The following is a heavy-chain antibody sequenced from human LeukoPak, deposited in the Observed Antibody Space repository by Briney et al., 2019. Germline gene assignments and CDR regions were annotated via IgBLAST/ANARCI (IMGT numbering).Heavy chain of an antibody. CDR1: GYTFTSYY. D-gene: IGHD2-2*01. CDR2: INPSGGST. Sequence: ASVKVSCKASGYTFTSYYMHWVRQAPGQGLEWMGIINPSGGSTSYAQKFQGRVTMTRDTSTSTVYMELSSLRSEDTAVYYCVRVTRLGCSSTSCYRGDYYYGMDVWGQGTTVTVSS. CDR3: VRVTRLGCSSTSCYRGDYYYGMDV. J-gene: IGHJ6*02. V-gene: IGHV1-46*01.